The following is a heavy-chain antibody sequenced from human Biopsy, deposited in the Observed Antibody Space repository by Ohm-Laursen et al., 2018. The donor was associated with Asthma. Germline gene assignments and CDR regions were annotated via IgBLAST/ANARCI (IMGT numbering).Heavy chain of an antibody. CDR2: IKHDGSEK. Sequence: GSLRLSCSAPGFTFSSYSMNWVRQVPGKGLEWVANIKHDGSEKNHVDSLKGRFTISRDNAKNSLYLQMNSLRAEDTAVYYCARTFHFWSPYHAEHYQLWGQGTLVTVSS. CDR3: ARTFHFWSPYHAEHYQL. D-gene: IGHD3-3*02. CDR1: GFTFSSYS. J-gene: IGHJ1*01. V-gene: IGHV3-7*01.